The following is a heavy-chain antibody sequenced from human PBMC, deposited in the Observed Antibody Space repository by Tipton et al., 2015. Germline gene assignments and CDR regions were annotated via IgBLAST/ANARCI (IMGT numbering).Heavy chain of an antibody. CDR2: INHVGDT. D-gene: IGHD5-24*01. CDR3: ARDLEHGMDV. V-gene: IGHV4-34*01. Sequence: TLSLTCTVSGGSFNDFYWSWIRQPPGKGLEWVGEINHVGDTNYNPSLKSRVTISVDTSKSRLSLTLTSVTAADTAVYYCARDLEHGMDVWGHGTTVTVSS. J-gene: IGHJ6*02. CDR1: GGSFNDFY.